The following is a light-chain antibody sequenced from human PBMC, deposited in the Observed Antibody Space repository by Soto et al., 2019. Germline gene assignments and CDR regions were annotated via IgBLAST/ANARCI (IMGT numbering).Light chain of an antibody. CDR2: GAS. CDR1: QSVSSNY. V-gene: IGKV3-20*01. Sequence: ESVLTQSPGTLSLSPGERATLSRRASQSVSSNYLAWYQQKPGQAPRLLIYGASTRATGIPDRFSGSGSGTDFTLTISGLEPEDSAVYYCQQYGSSPTWTFGQGTKVDIK. CDR3: QQYGSSPTWT. J-gene: IGKJ1*01.